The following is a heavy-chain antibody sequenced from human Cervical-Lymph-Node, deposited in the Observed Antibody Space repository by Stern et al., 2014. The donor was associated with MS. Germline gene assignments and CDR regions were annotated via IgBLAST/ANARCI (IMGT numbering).Heavy chain of an antibody. D-gene: IGHD3-3*01. CDR3: AKGSGGSGYYPVALDY. V-gene: IGHV3-9*01. J-gene: IGHJ4*02. Sequence: QLVESGGGLVQPGRSLRLSCAASGFPFDDYAMHWVRPAPGKGLEWVSGITWNSVSVGYADSVKGRFTISRDNAKNSLYLQMNSLRGDDTALYYCAKGSGGSGYYPVALDYWGQGTLVTVSS. CDR1: GFPFDDYA. CDR2: ITWNSVSV.